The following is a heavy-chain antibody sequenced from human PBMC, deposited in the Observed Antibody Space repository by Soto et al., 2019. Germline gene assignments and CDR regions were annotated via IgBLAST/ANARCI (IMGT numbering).Heavy chain of an antibody. D-gene: IGHD5-18*01. J-gene: IGHJ4*02. CDR2: INHSGST. Sequence: QVQLQQWGPGLLKPSETLSLTCAVYGGSFSGYYWSWIRQPPGKGVEWIGEINHSGSTNYNPSLKSGVPISVDTSKNQFALTLSSVTAADTAVYYCARDQNSYGYFWGQGTLVTVSS. CDR1: GGSFSGYY. CDR3: ARDQNSYGYF. V-gene: IGHV4-34*01.